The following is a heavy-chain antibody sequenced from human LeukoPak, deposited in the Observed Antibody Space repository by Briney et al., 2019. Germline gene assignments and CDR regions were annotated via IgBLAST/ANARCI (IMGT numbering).Heavy chain of an antibody. Sequence: SETLSLTCTVSPGSISCYYWSWIRQPPRKGLEWIGSIYFSGSSKYNPSLKSRVTMSVATSKNQFSLNLSSVTAADTAVYYCARGITAASLIWYFDLWGRGTLVTVSS. CDR2: IYFSGSS. CDR1: PGSISCYY. V-gene: IGHV4-59*01. J-gene: IGHJ2*01. CDR3: ARGITAASLIWYFDL. D-gene: IGHD6-13*01.